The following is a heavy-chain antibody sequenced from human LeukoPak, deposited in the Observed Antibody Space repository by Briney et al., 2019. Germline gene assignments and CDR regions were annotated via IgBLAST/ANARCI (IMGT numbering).Heavy chain of an antibody. CDR2: ISGRAGRT. CDR1: GFTFSSYA. CDR3: AKERNTNFDASGYEY. J-gene: IGHJ4*02. D-gene: IGHD3-22*01. V-gene: IGHV3-23*01. Sequence: GGSLRLSCAASGFTFSSYAMSWVRQAPGKGLEWVSAISGRAGRTYYADSVNGRFTISRDISKNMLYLQVNSLRAEDTAVYYCAKERNTNFDASGYEYWGQGTMVTVSS.